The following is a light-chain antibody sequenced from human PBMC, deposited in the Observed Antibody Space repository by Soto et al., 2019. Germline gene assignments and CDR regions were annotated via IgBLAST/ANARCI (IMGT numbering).Light chain of an antibody. V-gene: IGKV1-5*03. CDR1: QSINSW. CDR2: KAS. CDR3: QQYNAYPLT. J-gene: IGKJ4*01. Sequence: DIPMTQSPSTLSASIGDRVTITCRASQSINSWLAWYQQKPGEAPKLLIQKASDLESGVPSRFSGSGSGTVFTLTISSLQPDDFASYYCQQYNAYPLTFGGGTRVEIK.